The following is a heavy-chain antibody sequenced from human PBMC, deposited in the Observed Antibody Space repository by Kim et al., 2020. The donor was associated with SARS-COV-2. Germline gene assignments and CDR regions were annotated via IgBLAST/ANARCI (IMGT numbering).Heavy chain of an antibody. V-gene: IGHV3-30*04. D-gene: IGHD6-13*01. Sequence: GGSLRLSCAASGFTFSSYAMHWVRQAPGKGLEWVAVISYDGSNKYYADSVKGRFTISRDNSKNTLYLQMNSLRAEDTAVYYCAREGGVWSEGIYYYGMDVWGQGTTVTVSS. CDR3: AREGGVWSEGIYYYGMDV. CDR2: ISYDGSNK. CDR1: GFTFSSYA. J-gene: IGHJ6*02.